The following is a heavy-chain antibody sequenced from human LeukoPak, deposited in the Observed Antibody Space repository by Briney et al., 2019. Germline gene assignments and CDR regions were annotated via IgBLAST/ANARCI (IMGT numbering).Heavy chain of an antibody. D-gene: IGHD3/OR15-3a*01. V-gene: IGHV4-39*07. J-gene: IGHJ4*02. Sequence: SETLSLTCTVSGGSISTSSYYWGWVRQPPGKGLEWIATIYHSGSTNYNPSLKSRVTISVDTSKNQFSLKLSSVTAADTAVYYCARRTGDDFDYWGQGTLVTVSS. CDR1: GGSISTSSYY. CDR2: IYHSGST. CDR3: ARRTGDDFDY.